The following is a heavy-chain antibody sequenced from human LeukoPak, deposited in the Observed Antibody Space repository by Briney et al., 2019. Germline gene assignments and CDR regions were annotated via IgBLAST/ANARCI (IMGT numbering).Heavy chain of an antibody. Sequence: ASVKVSCKASGYTFTSYDINWVRQATGQGLEWMGWMNPNSGNTGYAQKFQGRVTMTRNTSISTAYMELSSLRSEDTAVYYCARGPIYDILTGHYNPHLDYWGQGTLVTVSS. J-gene: IGHJ4*02. V-gene: IGHV1-8*01. D-gene: IGHD3-9*01. CDR1: GYTFTSYD. CDR2: MNPNSGNT. CDR3: ARGPIYDILTGHYNPHLDY.